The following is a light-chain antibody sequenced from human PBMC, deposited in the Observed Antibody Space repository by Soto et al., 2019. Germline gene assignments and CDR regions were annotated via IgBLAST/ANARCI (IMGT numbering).Light chain of an antibody. J-gene: IGKJ1*01. V-gene: IGKV1-12*01. Sequence: DIRITKSQSSMSSSVRERFTITGLSSHPISSWLAWYQQVPGQAPYLLIYPASTLQSGVPSRFSGSGSGTDFTLTIISLQPEDFATYYCQQCYNFPRAFGQGTKVDI. CDR1: HPISSW. CDR3: QQCYNFPRA. CDR2: PAS.